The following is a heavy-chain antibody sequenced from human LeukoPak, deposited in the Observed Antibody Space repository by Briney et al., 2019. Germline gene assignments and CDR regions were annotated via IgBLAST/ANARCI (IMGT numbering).Heavy chain of an antibody. J-gene: IGHJ3*02. Sequence: GGSLRLSCTASGFTFASHAMSWVRQAPGEGLEWVSFISGSSSSTYCADSVQGRFTTSRDNSKNILYLQMNSLRAEDTAVYYCAKDLSSSWPNAFHIWGQGTMVTVSS. D-gene: IGHD6-13*01. CDR3: AKDLSSSWPNAFHI. CDR1: GFTFASHA. V-gene: IGHV3-23*01. CDR2: ISGSSSST.